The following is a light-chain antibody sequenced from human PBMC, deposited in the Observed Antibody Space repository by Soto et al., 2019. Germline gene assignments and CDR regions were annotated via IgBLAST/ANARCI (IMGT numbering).Light chain of an antibody. V-gene: IGLV2-8*01. J-gene: IGLJ2*01. CDR3: SSYAGSNTVV. Sequence: QSALTQPPSASGSPGQSVTISCTGTSSDVGGYNYVSWYQQHPGKPPQLVIYEVSERPSGVPGRFSGSKSGSTASLTVSGLQAEDEADYYCSSYAGSNTVVFGGGTKLTVL. CDR1: SSDVGGYNY. CDR2: EVS.